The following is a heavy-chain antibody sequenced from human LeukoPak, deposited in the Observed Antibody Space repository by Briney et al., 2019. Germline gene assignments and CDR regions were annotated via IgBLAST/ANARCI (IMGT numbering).Heavy chain of an antibody. J-gene: IGHJ5*02. Sequence: SQTLSLTCTVSGGSISSSGYYWSWIRQHPGEGLEWIGYIYYSGSTYYNPSLKSRVTISVDTSKNQFSLKLSSVTAADTAVYYCARDLGRSSPNWFDPWGQGTLDTVSS. CDR3: ARDLGRSSPNWFDP. CDR2: IYYSGST. D-gene: IGHD6-6*01. V-gene: IGHV4-31*03. CDR1: GGSISSSGYY.